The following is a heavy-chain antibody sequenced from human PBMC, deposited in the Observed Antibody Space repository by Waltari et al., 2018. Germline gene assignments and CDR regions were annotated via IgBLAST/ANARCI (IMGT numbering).Heavy chain of an antibody. D-gene: IGHD5-18*01. J-gene: IGHJ4*02. CDR2: ISSSGSTI. CDR1: GFTFSTYE. CDR3: ARGLRGYSYGYDY. V-gene: IGHV3-48*03. Sequence: EVQLVESGGGLVQPGGSLRLSCADSGFTFSTYEMNWVRQAPGKGLEWVSYISSSGSTIYYADSVKGRFTISRDNAKNSLYLQMNSLRAEDTAVYYCARGLRGYSYGYDYWGQGTLVTVSS.